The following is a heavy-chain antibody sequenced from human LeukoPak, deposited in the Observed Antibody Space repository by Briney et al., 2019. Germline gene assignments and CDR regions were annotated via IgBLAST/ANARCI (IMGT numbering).Heavy chain of an antibody. CDR2: IYTSGST. D-gene: IGHD1-26*01. CDR1: GGSISSYY. Sequence: PSETLSLTCTVSGGSISSYYWSWIRQPAGKGLEWIGRIYTSGSTNYNPSLKSRVTMSVDTSKNQFSLKLSSVTAADTAVYYCAGEDELNYYYYMDVWGKGTTVTVSS. V-gene: IGHV4-4*07. CDR3: AGEDELNYYYYMDV. J-gene: IGHJ6*03.